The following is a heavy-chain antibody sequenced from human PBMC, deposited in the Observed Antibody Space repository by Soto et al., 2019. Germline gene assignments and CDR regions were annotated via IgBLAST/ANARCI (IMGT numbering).Heavy chain of an antibody. J-gene: IGHJ6*02. V-gene: IGHV1-18*01. CDR3: ARSWVTGKGGMDV. D-gene: IGHD3-16*01. CDR1: GYTFTSYG. CDR2: INGYTGNT. Sequence: QVQLVQSGAEVKKPGASVKVSCKASGYTFTSYGFSWVRQAPGQGLEWMGWINGYTGNTHYAQKFQGGVTMTTDTSTSTAYMELWTLISDDTAVYYCARSWVTGKGGMDVWGQGTTVTVSS.